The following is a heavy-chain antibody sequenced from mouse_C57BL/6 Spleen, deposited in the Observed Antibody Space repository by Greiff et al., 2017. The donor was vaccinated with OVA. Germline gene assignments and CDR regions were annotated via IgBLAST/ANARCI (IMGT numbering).Heavy chain of an antibody. V-gene: IGHV14-1*01. J-gene: IGHJ3*01. CDR1: GFNIKDYY. Sequence: VQLKQSGAELVRPGASVKLSCTASGFNIKDYYMHWVKQRPEQGLEWIGRIDPEDGDNEYAPKFQGKATMTADTSSNTAYLQLSSLTSEDTAVYYCTTPSPYGSSWFAYWGQGTLVTVSA. CDR3: TTPSPYGSSWFAY. D-gene: IGHD1-1*01. CDR2: IDPEDGDN.